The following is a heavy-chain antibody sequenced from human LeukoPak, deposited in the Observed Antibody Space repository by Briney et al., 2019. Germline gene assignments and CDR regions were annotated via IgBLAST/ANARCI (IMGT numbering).Heavy chain of an antibody. CDR2: ISYDGSNK. Sequence: GGSLRLSCAASGFTFSSYAMHWVRQAPGKGLEWVAVISYDGSNKYYADSVKGRFTISRDNSKNTLYLQMNSLRAEDTAAYYCARDGGYDFWSGYRDYWGQGTLVTVSS. CDR1: GFTFSSYA. J-gene: IGHJ4*02. CDR3: ARDGGYDFWSGYRDY. D-gene: IGHD3-3*01. V-gene: IGHV3-30-3*01.